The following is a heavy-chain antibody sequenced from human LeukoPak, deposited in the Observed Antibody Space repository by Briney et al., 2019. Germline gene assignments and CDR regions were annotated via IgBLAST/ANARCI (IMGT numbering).Heavy chain of an antibody. D-gene: IGHD4-17*01. J-gene: IGHJ4*02. Sequence: AGGSLRLSCAASGFTFSSYWMHWVRQAPGKGLVWVSRINSDGSSTSYADSVKGRFAISRDNAKNTLYLQMNSLRAEDTAVYYCAVPTTTETTDYFDYWGQGTLVTVSS. CDR3: AVPTTTETTDYFDY. V-gene: IGHV3-74*01. CDR1: GFTFSSYW. CDR2: INSDGSST.